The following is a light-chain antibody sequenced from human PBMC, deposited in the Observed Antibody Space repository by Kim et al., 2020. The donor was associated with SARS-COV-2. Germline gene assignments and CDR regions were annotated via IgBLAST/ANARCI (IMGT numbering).Light chain of an antibody. CDR2: RNN. J-gene: IGLJ3*02. V-gene: IGLV10-54*01. CDR1: SNNVGNQG. CDR3: SVWDSSLSALV. Sequence: RQTATLTCTGNSNNVGNQGAAWLQQHQGHPPKLLSYRNNNRPSGISERLSASRSGNTASLTITGLQPEDEADYYCSVWDSSLSALVFGGGTQLTVL.